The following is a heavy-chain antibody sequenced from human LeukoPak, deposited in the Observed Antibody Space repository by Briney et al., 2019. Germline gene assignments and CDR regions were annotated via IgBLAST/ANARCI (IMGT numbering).Heavy chain of an antibody. CDR2: INAGNGNT. CDR3: ARVIAAVNWFDP. CDR1: GYTFTSHA. Sequence: GASVKVSCKASGYTFTSHAMHWVRQAPGQRLEWMGWINAGNGNTKYSQKFQGRVTITRDTSASTAYMELSSLRSEDTAVYYCARVIAAVNWFDPWGQGTLVTVSS. V-gene: IGHV1-3*01. D-gene: IGHD6-13*01. J-gene: IGHJ5*02.